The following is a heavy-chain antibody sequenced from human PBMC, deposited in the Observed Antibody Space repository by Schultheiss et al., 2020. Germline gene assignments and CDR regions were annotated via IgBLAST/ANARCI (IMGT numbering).Heavy chain of an antibody. CDR1: GFSLSTSGMC. J-gene: IGHJ5*02. Sequence: SGPTLVKPTQTLTLTCTFSGFSLSTSGMCVSWIRQPPGKALEWLARIDWDDDKYYSTSLKTRLTISKDTSKNQVVLTMTNMDPVDTATYYCAHARLDSSGPNWFDPWGQGTLVTVSS. CDR2: IDWDDDK. D-gene: IGHD3-22*01. V-gene: IGHV2-70*11. CDR3: AHARLDSSGPNWFDP.